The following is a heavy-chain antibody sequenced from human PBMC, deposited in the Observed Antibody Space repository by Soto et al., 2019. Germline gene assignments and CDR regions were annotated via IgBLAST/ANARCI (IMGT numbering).Heavy chain of an antibody. V-gene: IGHV4-31*03. J-gene: IGHJ2*01. Sequence: QVQLQESGPGLVKPSQTLSLTCTVSGGSISSGGYYWSWIRQHPGKGLEWIGYIYYSGSTYYNPSLKSRVTRSGDTYKNQFSLKLSSVTAADTAVYYCARDRTYCSSTSCYGVARWYFDLWGRGTLVTVSS. CDR2: IYYSGST. CDR3: ARDRTYCSSTSCYGVARWYFDL. CDR1: GGSISSGGYY. D-gene: IGHD2-2*01.